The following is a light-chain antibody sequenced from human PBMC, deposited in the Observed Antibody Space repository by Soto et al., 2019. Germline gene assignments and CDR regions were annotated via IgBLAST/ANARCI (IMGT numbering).Light chain of an antibody. J-gene: IGLJ1*01. V-gene: IGLV2-14*01. CDR2: EVT. CDR3: SSYTTTSTYV. Sequence: LAQPASVSGSPGQSITISCTGTNSDVGGYDYVSWYQQHPDKAPKFMIYEVTNRPSGVSHRFSGSKSGNTASLTISGLQAEDEADYYCSSYTTTSTYVFGTGTKVTVL. CDR1: NSDVGGYDY.